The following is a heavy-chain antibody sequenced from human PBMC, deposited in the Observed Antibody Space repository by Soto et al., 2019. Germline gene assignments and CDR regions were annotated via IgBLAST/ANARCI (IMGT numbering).Heavy chain of an antibody. V-gene: IGHV3-64D*06. CDR2: INYNGGTT. J-gene: IGHJ4*02. CDR1: GFPFSNHA. D-gene: IGHD6-6*01. Sequence: GGSLRLSCSASGFPFSNHAMHWVRQAPGKGLEYVSAINYNGGTTYYVDSVKGRFTISRDNSKNTLYLQMSSLKVEDAAMYHCVTWGGIEARNLDHWGQGTLVTVSS. CDR3: VTWGGIEARNLDH.